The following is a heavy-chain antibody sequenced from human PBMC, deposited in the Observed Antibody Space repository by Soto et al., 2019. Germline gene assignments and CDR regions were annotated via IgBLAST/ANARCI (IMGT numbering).Heavy chain of an antibody. J-gene: IGHJ5*02. D-gene: IGHD5-18*01. CDR3: AKSRRIQLSWFDP. CDR1: GFTFSSYA. V-gene: IGHV3-23*01. CDR2: ISGSGGST. Sequence: GEFLRLSCAASGFTFSSYAMSWVRQAPGKGVEWVSAISGSGGSTYYADSVKGRFTISRDNSKNTLYLQMNSLRAEDTAVYYCAKSRRIQLSWFDPWGQGTLVTVSS.